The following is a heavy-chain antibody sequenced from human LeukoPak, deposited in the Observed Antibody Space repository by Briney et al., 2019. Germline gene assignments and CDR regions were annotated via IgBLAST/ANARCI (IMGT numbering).Heavy chain of an antibody. CDR3: AKDLAATGTAD. CDR1: GFTFEDYV. CDR2: ISWNSGTI. V-gene: IGHV3-9*01. D-gene: IGHD6-13*01. Sequence: GGSLRLSCAASGFTFEDYVMHWVRQPPGKGLEWVSGISWNSGTIGYVDSVRGRFTISRDNAKKSLYLQMNSLRPEDTALYYCAKDLAATGTADWGQGTLVTVSS. J-gene: IGHJ4*02.